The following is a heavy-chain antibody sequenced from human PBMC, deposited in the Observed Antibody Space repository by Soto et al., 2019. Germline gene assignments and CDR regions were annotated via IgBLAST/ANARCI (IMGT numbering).Heavy chain of an antibody. J-gene: IGHJ6*03. D-gene: IGHD6-6*01. CDR2: ISSNGVGT. V-gene: IGHV3-64*01. CDR1: GFTLSGYA. Sequence: EVQLAESGGGLAQPGGSLRLSCAASGFTLSGYAMDWVRQAPGKGLEYVSGISSNGVGTYYAKSVQGRFTISRDNPKNTVYLQMGSLRPEDMAVYYCARRARPDFYSMDVWGKGTTVTVSS. CDR3: ARRARPDFYSMDV.